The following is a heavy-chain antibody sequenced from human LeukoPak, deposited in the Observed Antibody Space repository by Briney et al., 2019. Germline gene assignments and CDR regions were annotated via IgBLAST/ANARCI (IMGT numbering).Heavy chain of an antibody. V-gene: IGHV4-59*01. CDR1: GGSISDYY. CDR3: ARGLSSLNWFDP. CDR2: IYYSGST. D-gene: IGHD2-15*01. Sequence: PSETLSLTCTVSGGSISDYYWSWIRQPPREGLEWIGYIYYSGSTNYNPSLKSRVTMSVDTSKNQFSLKLNSVTAADTAVYYCARGLSSLNWFDPWGQGTLVTVSS. J-gene: IGHJ5*02.